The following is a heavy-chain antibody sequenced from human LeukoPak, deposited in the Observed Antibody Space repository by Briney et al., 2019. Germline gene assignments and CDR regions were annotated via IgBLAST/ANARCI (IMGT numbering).Heavy chain of an antibody. CDR2: ISAYNGST. D-gene: IGHD1-26*01. Sequence: ASVKVSCKASGYTFTSYGISWVRQAPGQGLEWMGWISAYNGSTNYAQKLQGRVTMTTDTSTSTAYMELRSLRSDDTAVYYCARDKRAYASNWFDPWGQGTLVTVSS. CDR1: GYTFTSYG. CDR3: ARDKRAYASNWFDP. J-gene: IGHJ5*02. V-gene: IGHV1-18*01.